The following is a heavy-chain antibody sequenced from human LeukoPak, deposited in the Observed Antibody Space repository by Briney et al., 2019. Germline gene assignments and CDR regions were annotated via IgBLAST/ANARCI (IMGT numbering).Heavy chain of an antibody. J-gene: IGHJ4*02. CDR2: IYSGGST. CDR1: GFTVRSNY. Sequence: RGGSLRLSCAASGFTVRSNYMSWVRQAPGKGLEWVSVIYSGGSTYYADSVKGRFTISRDNSKNTLYLQMNSLRDEDTAVYSCAREGYSYGFDYWGQGTLVTVSS. CDR3: AREGYSYGFDY. D-gene: IGHD5-18*01. V-gene: IGHV3-66*01.